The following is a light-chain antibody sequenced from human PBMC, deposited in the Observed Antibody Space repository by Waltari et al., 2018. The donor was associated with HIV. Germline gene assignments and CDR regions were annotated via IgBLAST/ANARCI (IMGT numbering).Light chain of an antibody. J-gene: IGLJ3*02. Sequence: QSALTQPASVSGSPGQSITISCTGTSSDVGSYNLVSWYQQYPGKAPKFMIYEGSKRPSGVSNRFSGSKSGNTASLTISGLQAEDEADYYCCSYAGSSIWVFGGGTKLTVL. CDR1: SSDVGSYNL. CDR3: CSYAGSSIWV. V-gene: IGLV2-23*01. CDR2: EGS.